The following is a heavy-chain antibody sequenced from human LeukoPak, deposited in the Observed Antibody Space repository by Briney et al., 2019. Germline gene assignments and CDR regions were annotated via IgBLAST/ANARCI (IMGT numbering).Heavy chain of an antibody. V-gene: IGHV4-38-2*02. D-gene: IGHD3-22*01. J-gene: IGHJ3*01. Sequence: PSETLSLTCSVSGYSVSSGFYWGWIRQPPGKGLEWIGTIFHSGSTYYNPSLKSRVTISVDTSKNQFSLELSSVTAADTAVYYCARANYYDSSGYSRGAFDVWAQGTMVTVSS. CDR1: GYSVSSGFY. CDR3: ARANYYDSSGYSRGAFDV. CDR2: IFHSGST.